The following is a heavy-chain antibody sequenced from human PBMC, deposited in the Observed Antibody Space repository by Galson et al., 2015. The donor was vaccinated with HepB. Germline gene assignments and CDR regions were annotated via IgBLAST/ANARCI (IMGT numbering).Heavy chain of an antibody. V-gene: IGHV3-30*04. CDR2: ISYDGSNK. D-gene: IGHD6-19*01. Sequence: SLRLSCAASGFTFSSYAMHWVRQAPGKGLEWVAVISYDGSNKYYADSVKGRFTISRDNSKNTLHLQMNSLRAEDTAVYYCARDRDASSGWPALDYWGQGTLVTVSS. CDR3: ARDRDASSGWPALDY. CDR1: GFTFSSYA. J-gene: IGHJ4*02.